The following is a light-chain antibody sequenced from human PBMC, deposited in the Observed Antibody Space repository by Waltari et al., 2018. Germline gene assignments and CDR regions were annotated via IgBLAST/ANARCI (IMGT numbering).Light chain of an antibody. CDR3: HQYNSWPPYT. Sequence: EIVMTQSPDTLSVSPGERATLSCRASQNIGNNLAWYQQKPGQAPRLLIYGASSTAIGIPDRFSGSGSGTEFTLTFSSLQAEDFAVYLCHQYNSWPPYTFGQGTKLEIK. J-gene: IGKJ2*01. CDR1: QNIGNN. V-gene: IGKV3-15*01. CDR2: GAS.